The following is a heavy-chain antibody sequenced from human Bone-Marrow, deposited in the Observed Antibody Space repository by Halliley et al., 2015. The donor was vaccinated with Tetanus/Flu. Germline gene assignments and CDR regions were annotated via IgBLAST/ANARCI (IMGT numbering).Heavy chain of an antibody. CDR1: GGSIGGSF. J-gene: IGHJ3*02. Sequence: TLSLTCTVSGGSIGGSFWSWIRQPPGKGLEWIGYLHKSGNTNYSPSLKSRVSISGDTSKNQVSLKLTSVAAADTAMYFCARGVGTTRLRAVDIWGQGTMVIVSS. CDR2: LHKSGNT. V-gene: IGHV4-59*08. CDR3: ARGVGTTRLRAVDI. D-gene: IGHD1-26*01.